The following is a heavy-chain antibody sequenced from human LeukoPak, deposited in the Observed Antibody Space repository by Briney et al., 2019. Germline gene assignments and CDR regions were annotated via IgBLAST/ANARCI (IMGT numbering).Heavy chain of an antibody. V-gene: IGHV3-30*03. CDR3: ARGSGGRTIWVVVPAAQSSNYYYYGMDV. J-gene: IGHJ6*02. Sequence: GGSLRLSCAASGFTFSGYGMHWVRQAPGKGLEWVAVISYDGSNKYYADSVKGRFTISRDNSKNTLYLQMNSLRAEDTAVYYCARGSGGRTIWVVVPAAQSSNYYYYGMDVWGQGTTVTVSS. CDR2: ISYDGSNK. D-gene: IGHD2-2*01. CDR1: GFTFSGYG.